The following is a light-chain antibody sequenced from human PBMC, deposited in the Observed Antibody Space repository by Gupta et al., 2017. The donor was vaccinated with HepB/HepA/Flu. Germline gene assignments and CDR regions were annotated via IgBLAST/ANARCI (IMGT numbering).Light chain of an antibody. J-gene: IGKJ4*01. CDR1: QSVTSSY. V-gene: IGKV3-20*01. CDR3: QQYGSSPLS. CDR2: GAS. Sequence: IVSTQSPGTLSLSPGERATLSCRVSQSVTSSYLAWYQQKPGQAPSLLIYGASSRATGSPDRCSGSGGWTEFTLTISRMKPEDVAVYYCQQYGSSPLSFGGGTKVEIK.